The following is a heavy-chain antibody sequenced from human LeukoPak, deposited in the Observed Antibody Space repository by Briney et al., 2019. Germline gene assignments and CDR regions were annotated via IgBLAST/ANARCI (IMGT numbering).Heavy chain of an antibody. V-gene: IGHV3-23*01. CDR1: GFIFSSYV. Sequence: PGGSLRLSCAASGFIFSSYVMSWVRQAPGKGLEWVSTITGSGINTYYADSVKGRFTISRDNSKNTLYLQMNSLRAEDTAVYYCAKDPRPYSSSSRLSYWGQGTLVTVSS. D-gene: IGHD6-6*01. CDR3: AKDPRPYSSSSRLSY. J-gene: IGHJ4*02. CDR2: ITGSGINT.